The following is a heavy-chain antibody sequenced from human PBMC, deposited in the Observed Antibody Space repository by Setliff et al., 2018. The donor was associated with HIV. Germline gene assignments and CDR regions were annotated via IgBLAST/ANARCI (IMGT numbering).Heavy chain of an antibody. CDR3: AREPAAVAYSFDY. Sequence: SETLSLTCSVSGGSISSGTDFWSWIRQPAGKGLEWIGRIYTSGSTKYNPSLDSRVTISVDTSKNQFSLNLRSVTAADTAVYYCAREPAAVAYSFDYWGQGTLVTVSS. D-gene: IGHD6-13*01. V-gene: IGHV4-61*02. CDR2: IYTSGST. J-gene: IGHJ4*02. CDR1: GGSISSGTDF.